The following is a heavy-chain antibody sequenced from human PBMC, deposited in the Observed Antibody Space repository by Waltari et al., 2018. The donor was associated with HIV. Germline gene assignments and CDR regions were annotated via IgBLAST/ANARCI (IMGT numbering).Heavy chain of an antibody. V-gene: IGHV4-39*07. CDR3: ARDHTPAIYDILTGYSPLGWFDP. CDR1: GGSISSSSYY. D-gene: IGHD3-9*01. J-gene: IGHJ5*02. CDR2: IYYSGST. Sequence: QLQLQESGPGLVKPSETLSLTCTVSGGSISSSSYYWGWIRQPPGKGLEWIGSIYYSGSTSYTPSLKSRVTISVDTSNNQFSLKLSSVTAADTAVYYCARDHTPAIYDILTGYSPLGWFDPWGQGTLVTVSS.